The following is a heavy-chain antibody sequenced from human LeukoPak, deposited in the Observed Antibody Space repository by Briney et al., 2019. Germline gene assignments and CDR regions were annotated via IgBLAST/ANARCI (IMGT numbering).Heavy chain of an antibody. CDR3: ARGLTWFGELNAFDI. Sequence: PSETLSLTCAVSGGSISSGGYSWSWIRQPPGKGLEWIGYIYHSGSTYYNPSLKSRVTISVDRSKNQFSLKLGSVTAADTAVYYCARGLTWFGELNAFDIWGQGTMVTVSS. CDR1: GGSISSGGYS. D-gene: IGHD3-10*01. V-gene: IGHV4-30-2*01. CDR2: IYHSGST. J-gene: IGHJ3*02.